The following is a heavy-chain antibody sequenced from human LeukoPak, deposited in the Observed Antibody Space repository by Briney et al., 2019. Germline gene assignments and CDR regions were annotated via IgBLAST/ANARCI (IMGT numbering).Heavy chain of an antibody. CDR3: ARGDCSSTTCFHYYFDY. V-gene: IGHV4-34*01. Sequence: SETLSLTCVVYGASFSGNYWTWIRQPSGKGLEWIGEINHSGSTNYNPSLKSRVTMSVDTSKNQFSLKLSSVTAADTAVYFCARGDCSSTTCFHYYFDYWGQGTLVTVSS. CDR2: INHSGST. CDR1: GASFSGNY. J-gene: IGHJ4*02. D-gene: IGHD2-2*01.